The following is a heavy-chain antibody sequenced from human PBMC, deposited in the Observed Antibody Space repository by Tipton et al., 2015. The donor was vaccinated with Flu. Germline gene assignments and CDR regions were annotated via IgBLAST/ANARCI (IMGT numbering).Heavy chain of an antibody. D-gene: IGHD6-13*01. CDR3: AGLQEAAPGFGY. CDR2: IQPGNSNT. V-gene: IGHV5-51*01. CDR1: GYRITSYW. J-gene: IGHJ4*02. Sequence: QLVQSGAEVKKPGESLKISCKGSGYRITSYWIGWVRQMPGQGLEWMGIIQPGNSNTSYSPPFQGQVTISVDKSISTAYLQWSSLRAPDAAMYDGAGLQEAAPGFGYWGQGTLVAVSP.